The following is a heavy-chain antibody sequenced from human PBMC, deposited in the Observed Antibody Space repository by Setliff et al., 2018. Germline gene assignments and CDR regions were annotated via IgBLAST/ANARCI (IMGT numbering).Heavy chain of an antibody. J-gene: IGHJ6*03. CDR3: ARYYYDSSGYYAGYCYYYMDV. V-gene: IGHV2-26*01. CDR2: IFSNDEK. CDR1: GFSLSNARMG. D-gene: IGHD3-22*01. Sequence: SGPTLVNPTETLTLTCTVSGFSLSNARMGVSWIRQPPGKALEWLAHIFSNDEKSYSTSLKSRLTISKDTSKSQVVLTMTNMDPVDTATYYCARYYYDSSGYYAGYCYYYMDVWGKGTTVTVSS.